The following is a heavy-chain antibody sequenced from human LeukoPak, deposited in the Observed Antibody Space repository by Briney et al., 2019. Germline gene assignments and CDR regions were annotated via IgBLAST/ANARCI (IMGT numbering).Heavy chain of an antibody. Sequence: ASVKVSCKVSGYTLTELSMHWVRQAPGKGLEWMGGFDPEDGETIYAQKFQGRVTMTEDTSTDTAYMELSSLRSEDTAVYYCATAKAITMIVVDLDGDWYFDLWGRGTLVTVSS. CDR3: ATAKAITMIVVDLDGDWYFDL. CDR1: GYTLTELS. CDR2: FDPEDGET. J-gene: IGHJ2*01. V-gene: IGHV1-24*01. D-gene: IGHD3-22*01.